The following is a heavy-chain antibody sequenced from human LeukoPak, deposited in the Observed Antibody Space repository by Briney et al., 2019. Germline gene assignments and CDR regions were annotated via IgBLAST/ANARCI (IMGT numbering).Heavy chain of an antibody. J-gene: IGHJ4*02. V-gene: IGHV3-30*04. Sequence: PGRSLRLSYAACGFTFSSYAMHWVRQAPGKGLERVAVISYDGSNKYYADSVKGRFTISRDNSKNTLYLQMSSLIAEDTAVYYCAREGLRRFDYWGQGTLVTVSS. CDR1: GFTFSSYA. CDR2: ISYDGSNK. CDR3: AREGLRRFDY. D-gene: IGHD2-15*01.